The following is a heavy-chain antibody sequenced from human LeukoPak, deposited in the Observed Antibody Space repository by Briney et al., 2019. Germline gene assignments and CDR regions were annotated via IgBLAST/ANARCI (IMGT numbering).Heavy chain of an antibody. CDR1: GFIFADYC. Sequence: GGTLRLSCAASGFIFADYCMTWIRQAPGKGLEYISYICSSGAYIKYAESVEGRFTISRDNAKNSLYLQMSSLRVEDTALYYCARVKRGYDLFDYWGQGTLVTVSS. CDR2: ICSSGAYI. CDR3: ARVKRGYDLFDY. J-gene: IGHJ4*02. D-gene: IGHD5-12*01. V-gene: IGHV3-11*05.